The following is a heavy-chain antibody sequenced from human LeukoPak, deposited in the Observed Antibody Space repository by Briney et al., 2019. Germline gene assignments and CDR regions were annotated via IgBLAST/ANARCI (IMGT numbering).Heavy chain of an antibody. CDR1: GVTFSYT. CDR2: IISSSSYL. Sequence: GGSLRLSCAVSGVTFSYTMHWVRRAPGRGLEWVSSIISSSSYLYYADSIKGRFTISRDNTKNSLYLQMNSLRSEDTAVYYCVRGRPYMDVWGKGTTVSVSS. V-gene: IGHV3-21*01. J-gene: IGHJ6*04. CDR3: VRGRPYMDV.